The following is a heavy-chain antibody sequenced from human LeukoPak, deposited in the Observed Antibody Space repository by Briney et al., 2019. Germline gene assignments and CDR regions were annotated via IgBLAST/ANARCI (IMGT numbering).Heavy chain of an antibody. CDR3: AKDADSSGYAVFDY. D-gene: IGHD3-22*01. CDR2: ISWNGSSI. J-gene: IGHJ4*02. Sequence: GRSLRLSCAVSGFTFDDYAMHWVRQAPGEGLGWVSGISWNGSSIGYADSVKGRFTISRDNAKNSLYLQMSSLRAEDTALYYCAKDADSSGYAVFDYWGQGTLVTVSS. CDR1: GFTFDDYA. V-gene: IGHV3-9*01.